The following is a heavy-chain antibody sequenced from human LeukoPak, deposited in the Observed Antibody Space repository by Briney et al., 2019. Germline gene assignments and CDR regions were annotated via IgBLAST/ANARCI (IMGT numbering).Heavy chain of an antibody. Sequence: PGGSLRLSCAASGFTFSSYSMNWVRQAPGKGLEWVSSISSSSSYIYYADSVKGRFTISRDNAKNSLYLQMNSLRAEDTAVYYCARERIVAAAALDYWGQGTLVTVSS. CDR2: ISSSSSYI. CDR1: GFTFSSYS. J-gene: IGHJ4*02. V-gene: IGHV3-21*01. D-gene: IGHD6-13*01. CDR3: ARERIVAAAALDY.